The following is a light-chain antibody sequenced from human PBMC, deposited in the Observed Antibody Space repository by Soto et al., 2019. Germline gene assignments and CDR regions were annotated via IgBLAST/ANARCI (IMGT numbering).Light chain of an antibody. V-gene: IGLV2-14*03. CDR2: DVS. CDR3: SSYTTGSTAI. J-gene: IGLJ2*01. Sequence: QSALTQPASVSASPGQSITISCTGTSSDVGSYNFVSWYQQHPGKAPKLMIFDVSVRPSGVSNRFSGSKSGNTASLTISGLQAEDEAHYYCSSYTTGSTAIFGGGTKLTVL. CDR1: SSDVGSYNF.